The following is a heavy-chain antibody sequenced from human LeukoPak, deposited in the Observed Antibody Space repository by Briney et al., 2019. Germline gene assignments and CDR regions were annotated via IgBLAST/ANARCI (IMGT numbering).Heavy chain of an antibody. D-gene: IGHD5-24*01. Sequence: GGSLRLSCAASGFTFSSYAMHWVRQAPGKGLEWVAVISYDGSNKYYADSVKGRLTISRDNSKNTLYLQMNSLRAEDTAVYYCAREARWPDAFDIWGQGTMVTVSS. CDR3: AREARWPDAFDI. CDR2: ISYDGSNK. J-gene: IGHJ3*02. V-gene: IGHV3-30-3*01. CDR1: GFTFSSYA.